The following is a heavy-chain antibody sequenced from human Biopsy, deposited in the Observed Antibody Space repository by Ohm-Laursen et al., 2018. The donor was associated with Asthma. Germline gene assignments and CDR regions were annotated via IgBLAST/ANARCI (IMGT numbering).Heavy chain of an antibody. Sequence: TLSLTCTVSGGSVSTGSYYWSWIRQPPGKGLEWLGYIYFSGNTHYNPSLKSRVIISIDTSKNHFSLKLTSVTTEDTAVYYCARDFLFQHGSSWYYYYYGMDVWGQGTTVTVSS. CDR1: GGSVSTGSYY. CDR3: ARDFLFQHGSSWYYYYYGMDV. CDR2: IYFSGNT. D-gene: IGHD6-13*01. V-gene: IGHV4-61*03. J-gene: IGHJ6*02.